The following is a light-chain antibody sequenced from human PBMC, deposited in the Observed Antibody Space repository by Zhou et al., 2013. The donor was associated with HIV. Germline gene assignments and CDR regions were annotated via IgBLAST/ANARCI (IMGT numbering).Light chain of an antibody. CDR3: QKYNSAPPLT. Sequence: DIQLTQSPSSLSASVGDRVTISCRASESITSHLNWFQQKAGKVPNLLIYGASTLQSGVPSRFSGSGSGTDFTLTINSLQPEDVATYYCQKYNSAPPLTFGGGTKVEIK. J-gene: IGKJ4*01. CDR2: GAS. V-gene: IGKV1-27*01. CDR1: ESITSH.